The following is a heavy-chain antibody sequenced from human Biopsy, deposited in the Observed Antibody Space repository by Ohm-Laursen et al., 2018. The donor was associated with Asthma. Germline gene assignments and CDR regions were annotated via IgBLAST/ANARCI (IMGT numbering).Heavy chain of an antibody. CDR2: IKHDGTEK. CDR3: ARTFHFWSPYRAEHYQL. Sequence: SLRLSCAASGFTFGDYWISWVRQVPGKGLEWVANIKHDGTEKNHVDSLKGRFTISRDNAKNSLYLQMNSLRAEDTAVYYCARTFHFWSPYRAEHYQLWGQGTLVTVPS. D-gene: IGHD3-3*02. CDR1: GFTFGDYW. V-gene: IGHV3-7*01. J-gene: IGHJ1*01.